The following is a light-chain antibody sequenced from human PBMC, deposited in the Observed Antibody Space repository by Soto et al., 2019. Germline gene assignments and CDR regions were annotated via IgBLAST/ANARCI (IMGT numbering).Light chain of an antibody. J-gene: IGKJ1*01. CDR2: GAS. Sequence: EIVMTQSPPTLSVSPGERATLCCRASQSVSSNLAWYQQKPGQAPRLLIYGASSRATGIPARFSGSGSGTEFTLTISSLQSEDFAVYYCQHYNNWPRTFGQGTKVEIK. CDR3: QHYNNWPRT. CDR1: QSVSSN. V-gene: IGKV3-15*01.